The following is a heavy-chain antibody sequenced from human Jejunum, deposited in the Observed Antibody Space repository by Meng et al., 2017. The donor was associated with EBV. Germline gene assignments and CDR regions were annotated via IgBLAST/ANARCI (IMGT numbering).Heavy chain of an antibody. Sequence: QRHLQQWGGVLLRPTETLSLTCAVYGGSFSGYYWSWVRQPPGRGLEYIGEVHFSGITNYTPSLKSRVTMSVDASKNQFSLRLTSVTAADTAVYYCARRTGDYVVGYWGQGTLVTVSS. CDR2: VHFSGIT. V-gene: IGHV4-34*02. CDR1: GGSFSGYY. CDR3: ARRTGDYVVGY. J-gene: IGHJ4*02. D-gene: IGHD2-8*02.